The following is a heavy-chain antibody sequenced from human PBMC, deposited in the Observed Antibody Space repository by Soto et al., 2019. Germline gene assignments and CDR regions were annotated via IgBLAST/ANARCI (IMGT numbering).Heavy chain of an antibody. Sequence: EVQLVESGGGLVQPGGSLRLSCAASGFTFSSYSMNWVRQAPGKGLEWVSTISGSGRDTYYADSVKGRFTISRDSSKNTLYLQINTLRAEDTAIYYCAKDGDYHGSGSFLDYWGQGTLVTVSS. J-gene: IGHJ4*02. CDR1: GFTFSSYS. CDR2: ISGSGRDT. CDR3: AKDGDYHGSGSFLDY. D-gene: IGHD3-10*01. V-gene: IGHV3-23*04.